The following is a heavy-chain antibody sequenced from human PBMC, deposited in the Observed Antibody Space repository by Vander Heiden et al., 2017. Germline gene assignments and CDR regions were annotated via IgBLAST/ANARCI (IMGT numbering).Heavy chain of an antibody. CDR2: IYSGGRT. CDR1: GFPVSSNY. Sequence: EVQLVESGGGLIEPGGSLRLSCGASGFPVSSNYVGWVRQAQGKGLEWVSVIYSGGRTYYADSVKGRFTISRDNSKNTLYLQMNSLRAEDTAVYYCARGGYYYDSSGKRTYYFDYWGQGTLVTVSS. V-gene: IGHV3-53*01. J-gene: IGHJ4*02. CDR3: ARGGYYYDSSGKRTYYFDY. D-gene: IGHD3-22*01.